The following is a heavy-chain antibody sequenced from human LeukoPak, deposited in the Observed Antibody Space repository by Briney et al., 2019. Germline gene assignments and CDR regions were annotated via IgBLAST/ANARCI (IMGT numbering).Heavy chain of an antibody. V-gene: IGHV3-74*01. D-gene: IGHD2-15*01. J-gene: IGHJ5*02. CDR3: VRGGPSTWS. Sequence: GGSLRLSCAASGFTLKLYWMHWVRQVPGKRPVWVSRINDDGSDTIYADSVRGRFTISRDDAKNTVYLQMNNLRAEDTAVYYCVRGGPSTWSWGQGTLVTVSS. CDR2: INDDGSDT. CDR1: GFTLKLYW.